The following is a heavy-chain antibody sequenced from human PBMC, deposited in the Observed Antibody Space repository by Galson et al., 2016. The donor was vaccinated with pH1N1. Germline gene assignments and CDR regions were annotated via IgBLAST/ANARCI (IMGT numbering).Heavy chain of an antibody. Sequence: SVKVSCKASGYTFTSYYMHWVRQAPGQGLESMGIITPTGGRTSYAQKFKDRVAMTSDTSTSTVYMELNSLRSEDTAVYYCARAPYCSNATCYSVWFDPWGQGTPVTVSS. J-gene: IGHJ5*02. CDR3: ARAPYCSNATCYSVWFDP. V-gene: IGHV1-46*01. CDR2: ITPTGGRT. D-gene: IGHD2-2*02. CDR1: GYTFTSYY.